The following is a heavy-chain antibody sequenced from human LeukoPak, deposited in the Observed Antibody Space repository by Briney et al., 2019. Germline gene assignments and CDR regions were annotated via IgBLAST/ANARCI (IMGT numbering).Heavy chain of an antibody. D-gene: IGHD5-12*01. CDR1: GFTFSSYS. CDR2: ISSSSSYI. Sequence: PGGSLRLSCAASGFTFSSYSMNWVRQAPGKGLEWVSSISSSSSYIYYADSVKGRFTISRDNAKNSLYLQMNSLRAEDTAVYYCAREKGYGGYVDAFDIWGQGTMVTVSS. CDR3: AREKGYGGYVDAFDI. J-gene: IGHJ3*02. V-gene: IGHV3-21*01.